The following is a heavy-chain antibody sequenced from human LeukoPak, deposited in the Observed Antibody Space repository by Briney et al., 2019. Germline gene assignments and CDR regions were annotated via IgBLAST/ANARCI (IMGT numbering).Heavy chain of an antibody. CDR1: GFTVSYNY. CDR2: LYTGGTT. CDR3: ARGKGYGRSYYFDY. Sequence: GGSLRLSCAVSGFTVSYNYMSWVRQAPGKGLEWVSVLYTGGTTYYADSVKGRFTISRDNFKNTLYLQMNSLRAEDTAVYYCARGKGYGRSYYFDYWGQGTLVTVSS. J-gene: IGHJ4*02. V-gene: IGHV3-53*01. D-gene: IGHD1-26*01.